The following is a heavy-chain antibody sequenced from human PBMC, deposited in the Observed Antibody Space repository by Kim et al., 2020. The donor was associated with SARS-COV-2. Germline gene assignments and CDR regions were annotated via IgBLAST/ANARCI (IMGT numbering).Heavy chain of an antibody. CDR2: ITASGRTT. D-gene: IGHD3-22*01. CDR1: GFTFSSSA. V-gene: IGHV3-23*01. Sequence: GGSLRLSCAASGFTFSSSAMSWVRQAPGKGLERVSSITASGRTTAYADSVKGRFTVSRDNSKNTLFLQMNSLRAEDTAGYYCAKREYDSSTYYSYLDYWG. CDR3: AKREYDSSTYYSYLDY. J-gene: IGHJ4*01.